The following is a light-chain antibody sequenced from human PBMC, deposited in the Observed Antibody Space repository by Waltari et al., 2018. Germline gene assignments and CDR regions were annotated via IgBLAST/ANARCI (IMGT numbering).Light chain of an antibody. J-gene: IGKJ1*01. V-gene: IGKV3-15*01. CDR3: QQYNNWPPWT. CDR2: GSS. Sequence: EVVMTQSPATLSVSPGEGATVSCRASQSVRSNVAWYQQTPGQAPRLRIYGSSTRAPGIPDRFGGSVSGTEFILTISSLQSEDFAVYYCQQYNNWPPWTFGQGTKVEIK. CDR1: QSVRSN.